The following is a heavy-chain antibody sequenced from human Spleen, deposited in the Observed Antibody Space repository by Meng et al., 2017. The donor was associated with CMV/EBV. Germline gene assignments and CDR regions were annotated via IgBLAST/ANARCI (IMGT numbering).Heavy chain of an antibody. V-gene: IGHV3-30*02. CDR3: AKESSRFLDLVATYLNSLDV. CDR1: GFTFSSYG. CDR2: IRFDGSNQ. Sequence: GESLKISCAASGFTFSSYGMHWVRQAPGKGLEWVAFIRFDGSNQYYASSVKGRFTISRDNFKNTLSLQMNSLRLEDTAVYYCAKESSRFLDLVATYLNSLDVWGQGSTVTVSS. J-gene: IGHJ6*02. D-gene: IGHD3-3*01.